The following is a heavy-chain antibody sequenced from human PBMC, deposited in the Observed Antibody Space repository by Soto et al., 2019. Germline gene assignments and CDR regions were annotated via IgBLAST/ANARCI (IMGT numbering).Heavy chain of an antibody. V-gene: IGHV3-23*01. CDR3: VKDLAASGWFDP. J-gene: IGHJ5*02. CDR1: GFMFSGYA. Sequence: EVQLLESGGGLAQPGESLTLSCAASGFMFSGYAMSWVRQAPGKGLEWVSAVSNSGTSTSYADSVKGRFTISRANSKNTLYLQMSSLGAEGTALYYCVKDLAASGWFDPWGQGTLVIVSS. D-gene: IGHD2-15*01. CDR2: VSNSGTST.